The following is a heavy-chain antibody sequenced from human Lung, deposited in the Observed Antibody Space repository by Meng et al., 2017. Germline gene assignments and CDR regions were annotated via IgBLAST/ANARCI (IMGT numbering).Heavy chain of an antibody. V-gene: IGHV4-30-2*01. CDR1: GGSISSGGYS. CDR3: ARSGYCSGSSCYGSFDS. Sequence: ESGSGLGLPPQSLSHTSPVSGGSISSGGYSWSWIRQPPGKGLEWIGYISHSGSTYYNPSLKNRVTISVDRSKNQFSLRLTSVTAADTAVYSCARSGYCSGSSCYGSFDSWGQGTLVTVSS. CDR2: ISHSGST. J-gene: IGHJ4*02. D-gene: IGHD2-15*01.